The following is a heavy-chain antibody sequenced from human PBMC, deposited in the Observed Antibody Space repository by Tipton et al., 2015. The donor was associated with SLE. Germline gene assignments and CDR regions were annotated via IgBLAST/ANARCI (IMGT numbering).Heavy chain of an antibody. CDR1: GFTFSSYG. J-gene: IGHJ6*02. CDR2: IWYDGSNK. D-gene: IGHD2-15*01. V-gene: IGHV3-33*08. CDR3: SGGTNYYGTDV. Sequence: SLRLSCAASGFTFSSYGMHWVRQAPGKGLEWVAVIWYDGSNKYYADSAKGRFTISRDNSKNTLYLQMTSLRAEDTAVYYCSGGTNYYGTDVWGQGTTVTVSS.